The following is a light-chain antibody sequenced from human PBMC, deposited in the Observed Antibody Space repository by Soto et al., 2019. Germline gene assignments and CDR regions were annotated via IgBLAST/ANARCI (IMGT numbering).Light chain of an antibody. V-gene: IGKV3-20*01. CDR3: QQYGSSPWT. Sequence: EIVLTQSPGTLSLSPGERATLSCRASQRVSSNYLAWYQQKLGQAPRLLIYGASNRATAIPDRFSGSGSGTDFTLTISRLEPEDFAVYYCQQYGSSPWTFGHGTKVEIK. J-gene: IGKJ1*01. CDR1: QRVSSNY. CDR2: GAS.